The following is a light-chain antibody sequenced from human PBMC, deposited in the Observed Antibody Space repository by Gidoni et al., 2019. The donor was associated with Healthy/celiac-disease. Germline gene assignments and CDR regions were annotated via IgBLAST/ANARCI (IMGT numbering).Light chain of an antibody. CDR2: RNN. Sequence: QSVLPQPPSASRTPGQRVTISCSGSSSNIGSNYVYWYQQLPGTAPKLPSYRNNQRPSGVPDRCSGSKSGTSASLAISGLRSEDEADYYCAAWDDSLSGRVFGGGTKLTVL. J-gene: IGLJ3*02. CDR1: SSNIGSNY. V-gene: IGLV1-47*01. CDR3: AAWDDSLSGRV.